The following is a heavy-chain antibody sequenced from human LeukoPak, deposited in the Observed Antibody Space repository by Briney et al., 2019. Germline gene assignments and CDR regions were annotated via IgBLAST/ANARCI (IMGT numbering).Heavy chain of an antibody. CDR2: ISSKNVI. J-gene: IGHJ6*03. Sequence: PGGSLRLSCVAPGFIFSTHAMNWVRQAPGKGLEWVSYISSKNVIYYADSVKGRFTISRDNAKNSLYLQMNSLRAEDTAVYYCARPLESYYYMDVWGKGTTVTVSS. CDR3: ARPLESYYYMDV. CDR1: GFIFSTHA. D-gene: IGHD3-3*01. V-gene: IGHV3-48*04.